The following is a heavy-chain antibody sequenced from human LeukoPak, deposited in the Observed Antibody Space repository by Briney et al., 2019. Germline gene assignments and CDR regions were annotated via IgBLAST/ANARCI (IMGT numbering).Heavy chain of an antibody. D-gene: IGHD2-15*01. V-gene: IGHV3-23*01. CDR3: AKDRKDIVVVVAYDY. Sequence: PGGSLRLSCAASGFTFSRYAMSWVRQAPGKGLEWVSAISGSGGSTYYADSVKGRFTITRDNSKNTLYLQMNSLRAEDTAVYYCAKDRKDIVVVVAYDYWGQGTLVTVSS. CDR2: ISGSGGST. J-gene: IGHJ4*02. CDR1: GFTFSRYA.